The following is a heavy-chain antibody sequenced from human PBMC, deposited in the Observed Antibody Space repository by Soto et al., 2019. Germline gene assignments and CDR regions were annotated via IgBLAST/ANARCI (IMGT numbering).Heavy chain of an antibody. Sequence: QVQLVQSGDEVKKPGASVKVSCKASGYTFTSYDINWVRQAPGQGLEWMGWISGYNGNTNYAQKLQGRVTMTADTSTSTPYMELRSLRSDATAVYYCARVSSSGWYTAAYWGQGTLVTVSS. J-gene: IGHJ4*02. CDR1: GYTFTSYD. D-gene: IGHD6-19*01. V-gene: IGHV1-18*01. CDR3: ARVSSSGWYTAAY. CDR2: ISGYNGNT.